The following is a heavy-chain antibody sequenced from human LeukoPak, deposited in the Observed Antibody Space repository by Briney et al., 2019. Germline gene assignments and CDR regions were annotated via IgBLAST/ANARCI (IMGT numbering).Heavy chain of an antibody. CDR3: AKLTKGAAAGWSVDY. V-gene: IGHV3-23*01. J-gene: IGHJ4*02. CDR2: ISGSGGST. CDR1: EFNFSYYW. D-gene: IGHD6-13*01. Sequence: GGSLRLSCAASEFNFSYYWMSWVRQAPGKGLEWVSAISGSGGSTYYADSVKGRFTISRDNSKNTLYLQMNSLRAEDTAVYYCAKLTKGAAAGWSVDYWGQGTLVTVSS.